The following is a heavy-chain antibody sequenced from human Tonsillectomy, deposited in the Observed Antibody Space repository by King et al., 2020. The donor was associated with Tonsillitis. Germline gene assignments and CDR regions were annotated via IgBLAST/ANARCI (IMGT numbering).Heavy chain of an antibody. CDR1: GFTFSSYA. Sequence: VQLVESGGGLVQPGESLRLSCAASGFTFSSYAMTWVRQAPGKGLEWVLTISATGDRTYHADSVKGRFTISRDISKSTLFLQMNSLRAEDTAVYYCAKSDRVYYDSSGFFDAFDIWGQGTMVTVSS. CDR2: ISATGDRT. CDR3: AKSDRVYYDSSGFFDAFDI. J-gene: IGHJ3*02. V-gene: IGHV3-23*04. D-gene: IGHD3-22*01.